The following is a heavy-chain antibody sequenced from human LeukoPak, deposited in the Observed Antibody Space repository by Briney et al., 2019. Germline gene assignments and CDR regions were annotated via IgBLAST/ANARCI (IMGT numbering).Heavy chain of an antibody. CDR3: TKGPTGDS. CDR1: GFTFHENI. D-gene: IGHD1-14*01. CDR2: IRTKVYGGTT. V-gene: IGHV3-49*04. Sequence: GGSLRLSCAASGFTFHENILTWVRQAPGKGLEWVGFIRTKVYGGTTEYAASVKGRFTISRDDSKSIADLQMNTLKTEDTAVYYCTKGPTGDSWGQGTLVTVSS. J-gene: IGHJ4*02.